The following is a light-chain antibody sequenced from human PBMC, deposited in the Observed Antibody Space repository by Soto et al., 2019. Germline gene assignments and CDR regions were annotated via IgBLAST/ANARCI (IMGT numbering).Light chain of an antibody. CDR3: QQRSNWPPWT. J-gene: IGKJ1*01. V-gene: IGKV3-11*01. CDR1: QSVSSY. CDR2: DAS. Sequence: EIVLTQSPPTLSVSPGERATLSCRASQSVSSYLAWYQQKPGQAPRLLIYDASNRATGIPARFSGSGSGTDFTLTISSLEPEDFAVYYCQQRSNWPPWTFGQGTKVEIK.